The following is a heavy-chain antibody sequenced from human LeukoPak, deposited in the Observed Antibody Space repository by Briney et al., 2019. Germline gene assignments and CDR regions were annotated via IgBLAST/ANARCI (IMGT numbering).Heavy chain of an antibody. CDR3: ARGLNPSRFLEWLPPYYYYGMDV. V-gene: IGHV1-8*02. J-gene: IGHJ6*02. CDR2: MNPNSGNT. Sequence: GASVKVSCKASGYTFTSYDINWVRQATGQGLEWMGWMNPNSGNTGYAQKFQGRVTMTRNTSISTAYMELSSLRSEDTAVYYCARGLNPSRFLEWLPPYYYYGMDVWGQGTTVTVSS. D-gene: IGHD3-3*01. CDR1: GYTFTSYD.